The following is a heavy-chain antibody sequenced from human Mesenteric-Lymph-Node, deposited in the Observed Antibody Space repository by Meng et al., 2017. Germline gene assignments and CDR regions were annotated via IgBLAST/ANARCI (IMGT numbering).Heavy chain of an antibody. J-gene: IGHJ4*02. V-gene: IGHV4-59*08. CDR3: ARHPSWGTGSIHF. CDR1: GGSISSYY. D-gene: IGHD1-1*01. Sequence: QGQRQASRPGLVNLSETLSLPCSVSGGSISSYYWSWIRQPPGKGLEWIAYIHSSGSTNYNPSLKSRVTMSVDTSKNQFSLNMRSVTAADTAVYYCARHPSWGTGSIHFWGQGTLVTVSS. CDR2: IHSSGST.